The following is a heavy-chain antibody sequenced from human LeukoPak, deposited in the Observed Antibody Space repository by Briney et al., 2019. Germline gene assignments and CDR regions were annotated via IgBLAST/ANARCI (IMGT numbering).Heavy chain of an antibody. J-gene: IGHJ6*03. CDR1: GFTFSSYW. CDR3: ARARGYDSSGRYYYYYYMDV. CDR2: IKQDGSEK. D-gene: IGHD3-22*01. Sequence: GGSLRLSCAASGFTFSSYWMSWVRQAPGKGLEWVANIKQDGSEKYYVDSVKGRFTISRDNAKNSLYLRMNSLRAEDTAVYYCARARGYDSSGRYYYYYYMDVWGKGTTVTVSS. V-gene: IGHV3-7*04.